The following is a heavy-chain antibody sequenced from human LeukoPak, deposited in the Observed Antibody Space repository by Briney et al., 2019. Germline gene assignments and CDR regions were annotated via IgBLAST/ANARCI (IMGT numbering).Heavy chain of an antibody. CDR2: IYYSGST. V-gene: IGHV4-59*01. Sequence: SETLSLTCTVSGGSISSYYWSWIRQPPGKGLEWIGYIYYSGSTNYNPSLKSRVTISVDTSKNQFSLKLSSVTAADTAVYYCARAGYYYDSGRPLDYWGQGTLVTVSS. D-gene: IGHD3-22*01. CDR1: GGSISSYY. CDR3: ARAGYYYDSGRPLDY. J-gene: IGHJ4*02.